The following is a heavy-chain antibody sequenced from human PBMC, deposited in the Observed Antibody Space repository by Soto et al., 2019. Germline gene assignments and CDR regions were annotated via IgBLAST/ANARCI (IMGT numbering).Heavy chain of an antibody. CDR1: GDTFSSYA. CDR3: ARDSSSWDSHNWVDP. D-gene: IGHD6-13*01. CDR2: IIPIFATA. V-gene: IGHV1-69*06. Sequence: QVQLVQSGAEVKKPGSSVTVSCKASGDTFSSYAISWVRQAPGQGLEWMGKIIPIFATATYEQKFQGRVTITADTSTSTVYMELSSLRSEDTAVYYCARDSSSWDSHNWVDPWGQGTLVTVSS. J-gene: IGHJ5*02.